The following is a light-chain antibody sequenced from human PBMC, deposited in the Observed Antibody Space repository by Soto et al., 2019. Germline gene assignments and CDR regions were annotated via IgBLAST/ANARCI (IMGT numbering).Light chain of an antibody. V-gene: IGKV1-5*01. CDR1: QSLSSY. CDR2: DAS. CDR3: QQYNTYSST. J-gene: IGKJ2*01. Sequence: DIQMTQSPSTLSASVGDNITITCRASQSLSSYLAWYQQKPGRAPKLLIFDASSLESGVPSRFSGSGSETEFTLAITSLQPDDFATYYCQQYNTYSSTFGQGTKVDIK.